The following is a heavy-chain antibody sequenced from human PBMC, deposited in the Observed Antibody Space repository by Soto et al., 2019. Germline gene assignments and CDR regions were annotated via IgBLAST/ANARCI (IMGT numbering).Heavy chain of an antibody. CDR2: IMPFFGSG. V-gene: IGHV1-69*13. CDR1: RGTFTNYA. J-gene: IGHJ4*02. D-gene: IGHD6-13*01. Sequence: SVKVSCKALRGTFTNYAFSWVRQAPGQGLEWMGGIMPFFGSGNYAQKFQGRINITADESTSSVYLELSSLRSEDTAVYYCARDPTQIQYSSSWHHRSYYFDYWGQGTLVTVSS. CDR3: ARDPTQIQYSSSWHHRSYYFDY.